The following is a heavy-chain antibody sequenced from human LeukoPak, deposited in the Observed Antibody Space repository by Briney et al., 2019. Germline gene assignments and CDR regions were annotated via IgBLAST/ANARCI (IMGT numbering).Heavy chain of an antibody. CDR3: ARGGGYDFYYYYMDV. V-gene: IGHV4-34*01. CDR2: INQSGST. D-gene: IGHD5-12*01. CDR1: GGSFSDYD. Sequence: PSETLSLTCSVYGGSFSDYDWSWIRQPPGMGLEWIGEINQSGSTNENPSLKSRVTISVDTSKNQFSLKLSSVTAADTAVYYCARGGGYDFYYYYMDVWGKGTTVTISS. J-gene: IGHJ6*03.